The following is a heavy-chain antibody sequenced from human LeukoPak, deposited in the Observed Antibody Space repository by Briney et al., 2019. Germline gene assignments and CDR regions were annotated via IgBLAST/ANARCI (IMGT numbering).Heavy chain of an antibody. D-gene: IGHD3-9*01. CDR2: IIPILDVT. CDR1: GGTFTNYA. Sequence: SVKVSFKASGGTFTNYAINWVRQAPGQGGEWMGRIIPILDVTNYAQKFQGRVTITADPSTSTAYMELSSLRSEDTAVYYCARGGGVDILTGFQYWGQGTLVTVSS. V-gene: IGHV1-69*04. J-gene: IGHJ4*02. CDR3: ARGGGVDILTGFQY.